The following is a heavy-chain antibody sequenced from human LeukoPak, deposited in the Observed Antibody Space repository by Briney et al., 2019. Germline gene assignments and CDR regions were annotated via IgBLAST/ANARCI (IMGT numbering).Heavy chain of an antibody. V-gene: IGHV4-59*01. CDR2: IYYSGST. J-gene: IGHJ4*02. D-gene: IGHD6-13*01. CDR3: ARGRLAAAGTLDY. Sequence: PSETLSLTCTVSGGSISSYYWSWIRQPPGKGLEWIGYIYYSGSTNYNPSLKSRVTISVDTSKNQFSLKLSSVTAADTAVYYCARGRLAAAGTLDYWGQGTLVTVSS. CDR1: GGSISSYY.